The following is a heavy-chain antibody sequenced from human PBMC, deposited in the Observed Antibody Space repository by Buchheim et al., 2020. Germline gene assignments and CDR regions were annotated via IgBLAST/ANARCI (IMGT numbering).Heavy chain of an antibody. J-gene: IGHJ4*02. Sequence: EVQLVESGGGVVRPGGSLRLSCAASGFTFDDYGMSWVRQAPGKGLEWVSGINWNGGSTGYADSVQGRFTISRGNAKNSLYLQMNSLRAEDTALYYCARGTYYYDSSGYSSGGKFDYWGQGTL. CDR1: GFTFDDYG. V-gene: IGHV3-20*04. CDR2: INWNGGST. D-gene: IGHD3-22*01. CDR3: ARGTYYYDSSGYSSGGKFDY.